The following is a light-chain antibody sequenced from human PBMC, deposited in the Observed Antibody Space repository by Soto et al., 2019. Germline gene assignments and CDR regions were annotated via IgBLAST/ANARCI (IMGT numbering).Light chain of an antibody. CDR1: SSDVGGYSY. V-gene: IGLV2-8*01. CDR3: SSYGGSNNLV. Sequence: QSVLTQPPSASGSPGRSVTISCTGASSDVGGYSYVSWYQQHPGKAPKLMIYEVNKRPSGVPDRFSGSKSGNTASLTVSGLQAEDEADYYCSSYGGSNNLVFGGGTKVTVL. CDR2: EVN. J-gene: IGLJ2*01.